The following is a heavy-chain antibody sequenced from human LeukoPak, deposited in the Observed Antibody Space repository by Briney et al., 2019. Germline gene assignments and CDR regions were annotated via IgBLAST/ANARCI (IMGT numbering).Heavy chain of an antibody. Sequence: SEPLSLTCTVSGGSISYHSWSWIRQTPVKGLEWIANIYDNGNTDYSPSLQSRVTISTDTSETQFSLRLKSVTAADTAVYYCARLGSAATGAPPYYYYYVDVWGKGTTVTVSS. CDR2: IYDNGNT. D-gene: IGHD1-26*01. CDR1: GGSISYHS. CDR3: ARLGSAATGAPPYYYYYVDV. J-gene: IGHJ6*03. V-gene: IGHV4-59*11.